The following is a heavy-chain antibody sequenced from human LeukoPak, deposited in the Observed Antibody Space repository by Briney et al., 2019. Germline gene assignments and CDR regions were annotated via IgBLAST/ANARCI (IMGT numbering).Heavy chain of an antibody. Sequence: PQASVKVSCKAAGGTFSSYAISWVRQAPGQGLEWMGGIIPIFGTANYAQKFQGRVTITTDESTSTAYMELSSLRSEDTAVYYCAKEPLVGGYCSGGSCYYFDYWGQGTLVTVSS. CDR2: IIPIFGTA. V-gene: IGHV1-69*05. J-gene: IGHJ4*02. CDR3: AKEPLVGGYCSGGSCYYFDY. D-gene: IGHD2-15*01. CDR1: GGTFSSYA.